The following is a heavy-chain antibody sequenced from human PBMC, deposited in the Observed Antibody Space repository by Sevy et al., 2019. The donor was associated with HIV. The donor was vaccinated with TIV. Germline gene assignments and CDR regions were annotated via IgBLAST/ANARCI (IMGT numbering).Heavy chain of an antibody. CDR3: AKAAIVAVTASPNCFDY. J-gene: IGHJ4*02. D-gene: IGHD2-21*02. Sequence: GGSLRLSCAASGFTFTTSGMHWVRQAPGMGLEWVAVISYDGTNQNYADSVKGRFIISRDNSKNTLSLQMNSLRTEDTAVYYCAKAAIVAVTASPNCFDYWGQGVLVTVSS. V-gene: IGHV3-30*18. CDR1: GFTFTTSG. CDR2: ISYDGTNQ.